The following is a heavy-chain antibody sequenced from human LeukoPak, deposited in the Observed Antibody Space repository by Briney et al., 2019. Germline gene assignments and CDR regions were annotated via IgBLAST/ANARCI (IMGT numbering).Heavy chain of an antibody. CDR3: ASSTPYGGNSFCALDI. CDR1: GGSISRYY. Sequence: SETLSLTCIVSGGSISRYYSSWIRQPPGKGLEWIGYIYYSGSTNYNPSLKSRVTISVDTSKNQFSLKLSSVTAADTAVYYCASSTPYGGNSFCALDIWGQGTMVTVSS. V-gene: IGHV4-59*08. D-gene: IGHD4-23*01. J-gene: IGHJ3*02. CDR2: IYYSGST.